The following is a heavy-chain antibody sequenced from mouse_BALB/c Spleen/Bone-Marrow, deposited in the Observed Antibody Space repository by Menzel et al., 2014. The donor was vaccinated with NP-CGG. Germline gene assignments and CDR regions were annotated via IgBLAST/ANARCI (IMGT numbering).Heavy chain of an antibody. CDR3: ARGLYYDYEFAY. CDR2: IWSGGST. J-gene: IGHJ3*01. D-gene: IGHD2-4*01. CDR1: GFSLTSYG. Sequence: VQLVESGPGLVQPSQSLSITCTVSGFSLTSYGVHWVRQSPGKGLEWLGVIWSGGSTDYNAAFISRLSISMDNSKSQVFFKMNSLQANDTAIYYCARGLYYDYEFAYWGQGTLVTVSA. V-gene: IGHV2-2*02.